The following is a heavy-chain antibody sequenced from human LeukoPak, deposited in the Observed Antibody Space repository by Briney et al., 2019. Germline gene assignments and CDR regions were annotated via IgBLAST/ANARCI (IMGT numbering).Heavy chain of an antibody. Sequence: ASVKVSGKASGYTFTSNDINWVRQATGQGLEWMGWLNPNSGNTGYAQKFQGRVTITRDTSINTAYMELRSLRSDDTAVYYCARDLRGLLNYYYYYYMDVWDKGTTVTVSS. CDR1: GYTFTSND. D-gene: IGHD3-16*01. J-gene: IGHJ6*03. CDR2: LNPNSGNT. V-gene: IGHV1-8*01. CDR3: ARDLRGLLNYYYYYYMDV.